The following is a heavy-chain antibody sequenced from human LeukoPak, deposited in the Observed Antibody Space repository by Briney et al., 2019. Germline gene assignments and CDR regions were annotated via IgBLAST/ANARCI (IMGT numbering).Heavy chain of an antibody. D-gene: IGHD1-26*01. CDR3: ARRGSGSYSNWFDP. V-gene: IGHV1-2*02. CDR2: INPNTGGT. Sequence: ASVKVSCKASGYTFSGYYIHWVRQAPGQGLEWMGWINPNTGGTKYAQRFQDRVTMTRDTSISTAYMEVSRLRYDDTAVYYCARRGSGSYSNWFDPWGQGTLVTVSS. CDR1: GYTFSGYY. J-gene: IGHJ5*02.